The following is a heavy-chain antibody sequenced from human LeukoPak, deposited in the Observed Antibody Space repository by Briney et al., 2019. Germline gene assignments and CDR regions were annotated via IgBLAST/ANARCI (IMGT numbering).Heavy chain of an antibody. CDR2: ISAYNGNT. CDR1: GYTFTSYG. CDR3: TTVRRYYDSSGPRDY. Sequence: ASVNVSCKASGYTFTSYGISWVRQAPGQGLGWMGWISAYNGNTNYSQKLQGRVTMTTDTSTSTAYMEMRSLRSDDTAVYYCTTVRRYYDSSGPRDYWGQGTLVTVSS. V-gene: IGHV1-18*01. J-gene: IGHJ4*02. D-gene: IGHD3-22*01.